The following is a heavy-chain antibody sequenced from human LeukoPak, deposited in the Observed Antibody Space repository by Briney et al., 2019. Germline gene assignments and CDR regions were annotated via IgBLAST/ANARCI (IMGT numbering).Heavy chain of an antibody. CDR1: GYTFTGYY. D-gene: IGHD3-10*01. CDR3: ARDGGLTMVLGVLPGY. CDR2: INPNSGGT. Sequence: GASVKVSCKASGYTFTGYYMHWVRQAPGQGLEWMGRINPNSGGTNYAQKFQGRVTMTRDTSISTAYMELSRLRSDDTAVYYCARDGGLTMVLGVLPGYWGQGTLVTVSS. J-gene: IGHJ4*02. V-gene: IGHV1-2*06.